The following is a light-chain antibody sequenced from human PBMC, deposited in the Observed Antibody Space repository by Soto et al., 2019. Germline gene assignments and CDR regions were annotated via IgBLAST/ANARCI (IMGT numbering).Light chain of an antibody. J-gene: IGLJ2*01. CDR1: SSNIGNNY. Sequence: QSVLTQPPSVSAAPGQKVTISCSGSSSNIGNNYVSWYQHLPGTAPKLLTYDNNKRPSGVPDRFSDSKSGTSGTLDITGRQTGDEADYYCAAWDTSLGAVVFGGGTKLTVL. V-gene: IGLV1-51*01. CDR2: DNN. CDR3: AAWDTSLGAVV.